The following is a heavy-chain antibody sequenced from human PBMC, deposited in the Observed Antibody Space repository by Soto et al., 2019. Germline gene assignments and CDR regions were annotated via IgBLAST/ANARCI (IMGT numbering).Heavy chain of an antibody. V-gene: IGHV5-51*01. CDR1: GYTFARYW. D-gene: IGHD3-16*01. Sequence: GEALKIACKASGYTFARYWIGWVRQKPGQGLEWMAVVFPDDSDVRYNPSFRGQLNISADKSINTVYLQWIGLKPSHTAMHYCVRRKIWYYSHXWGQGTPVTVSX. CDR3: VRRKIWYYSHX. J-gene: IGHJ4*02. CDR2: VFPDDSDV.